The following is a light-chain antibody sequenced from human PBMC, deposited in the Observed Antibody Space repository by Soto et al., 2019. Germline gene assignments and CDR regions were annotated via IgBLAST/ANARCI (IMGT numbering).Light chain of an antibody. CDR2: AAS. J-gene: IGKJ3*01. V-gene: IGKV1-9*01. Sequence: QLTQSPSFLSASVGDRVTITCRASQGFNNYLAWYQQKPGKAPKLLIYAASTLQSEVPSRFSGSASGTEFTLTISSLQPEDFATYYCQQLNSFPIPFGPGTKVDIK. CDR3: QQLNSFPIP. CDR1: QGFNNY.